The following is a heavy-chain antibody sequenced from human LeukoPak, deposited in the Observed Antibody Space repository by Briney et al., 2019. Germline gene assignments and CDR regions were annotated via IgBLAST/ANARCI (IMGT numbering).Heavy chain of an antibody. CDR3: ARAHVAAGLAFDI. Sequence: GGSLRLSCAASGFTFSSYAMNWVRQAPGKGLEWVSTIVGSVGDTYYTDSVKGRFTISRDNSKNTLYLQMNSLRAEDTAVYYCARAHVAAGLAFDIWGQGTMVTVSS. J-gene: IGHJ3*02. CDR1: GFTFSSYA. CDR2: IVGSVGDT. D-gene: IGHD6-25*01. V-gene: IGHV3-23*01.